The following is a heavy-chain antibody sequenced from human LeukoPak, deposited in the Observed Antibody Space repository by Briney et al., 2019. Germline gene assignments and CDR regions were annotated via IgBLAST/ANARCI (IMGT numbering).Heavy chain of an antibody. CDR2: ISSSSSYI. CDR3: ARGKTYYYDSSGYPLDY. Sequence: GGSLRLSCAASGFTFSNYWMNWVRQAPGKGLEWVSSISSSSSYIYYADSVKGRFTISRDNAKNSLYLQMNSLRAEDTAVYYCARGKTYYYDSSGYPLDYWGQGTLVTVSS. CDR1: GFTFSNYW. J-gene: IGHJ4*02. V-gene: IGHV3-21*01. D-gene: IGHD3-22*01.